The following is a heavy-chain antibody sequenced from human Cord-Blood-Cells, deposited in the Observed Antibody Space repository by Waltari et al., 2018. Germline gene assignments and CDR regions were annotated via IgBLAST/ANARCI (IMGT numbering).Heavy chain of an antibody. CDR3: ASLLFTAAAGGMDV. CDR2: ISSSGSTI. V-gene: IGHV3-48*03. CDR1: GFPFSSYE. Sequence: EVQLVESGGGLVQPGGSLRLSCAASGFPFSSYEMNWVRQAPGKGLEWVSYISSSGSTIYYADSVKGRFTISRDNAKNSLYLQMNSLRAEDTAVYYCASLLFTAAAGGMDVWGQGTTVTVSS. J-gene: IGHJ6*02. D-gene: IGHD6-13*01.